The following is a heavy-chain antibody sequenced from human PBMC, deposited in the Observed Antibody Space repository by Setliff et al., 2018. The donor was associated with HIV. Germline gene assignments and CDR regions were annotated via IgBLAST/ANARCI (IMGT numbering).Heavy chain of an antibody. D-gene: IGHD6-19*01. V-gene: IGHV1-18*01. Sequence: ASVKVSCKASGYTFTSYGISWVRQAPGQGLEWMGWISEYNGDTKYAQKLQGRVTMTKDTSTSTAYMELRSLRSDDTAVYYCARIPCSGGNCNRPPNHYYMDVWGQGTTVTVSS. J-gene: IGHJ6*03. CDR2: ISEYNGDT. CDR1: GYTFTSYG. CDR3: ARIPCSGGNCNRPPNHYYMDV.